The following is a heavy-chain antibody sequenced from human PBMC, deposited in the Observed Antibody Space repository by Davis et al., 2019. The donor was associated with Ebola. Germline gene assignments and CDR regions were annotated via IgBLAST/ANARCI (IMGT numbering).Heavy chain of an antibody. CDR1: GFVFSSYV. Sequence: GESLKISCAASGFVFSSYVMSWVRQAPGKGLEWVSTLGTSADTYYADSVRGRFTMSRDNAKNSIYLQMNSLRAEDTAVYYWAREREYSGYDSNAFDIWGQGTMVTVSS. CDR3: AREREYSGYDSNAFDI. J-gene: IGHJ3*02. V-gene: IGHV3-69-1*01. CDR2: LGTSADT. D-gene: IGHD5-12*01.